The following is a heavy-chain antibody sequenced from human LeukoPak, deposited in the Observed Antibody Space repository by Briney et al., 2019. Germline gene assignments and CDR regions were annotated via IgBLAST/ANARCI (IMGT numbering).Heavy chain of an antibody. Sequence: TGGSLRLSCAASGFTFSSYAMSWVRQAPGKGLDWVSAISGSGASTYYADSVKGRFTISRDNSKNTLYLQMNSLRAEDTAVYCCAKSVGSPVDWFDPWGQGTLVTVSS. CDR1: GFTFSSYA. V-gene: IGHV3-23*01. CDR2: ISGSGAST. D-gene: IGHD6-19*01. J-gene: IGHJ5*02. CDR3: AKSVGSPVDWFDP.